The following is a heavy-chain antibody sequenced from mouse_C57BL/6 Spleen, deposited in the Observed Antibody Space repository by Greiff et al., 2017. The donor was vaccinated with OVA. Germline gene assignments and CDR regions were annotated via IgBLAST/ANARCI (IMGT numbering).Heavy chain of an antibody. V-gene: IGHV1-82*01. CDR2: IYPGDGDT. CDR1: GYAFSSSW. CDR3: ARSGGYDGYSFDY. D-gene: IGHD2-3*01. J-gene: IGHJ2*01. Sequence: VQLQQSGPELVKPGASVKISCKASGYAFSSSWMNWVKQRPGKGLEWIGRIYPGDGDTNYNGKFKGKATLTADKSSSTAYMQLSSLTSEDSAVYFCARSGGYDGYSFDYWGQGTTLTVSS.